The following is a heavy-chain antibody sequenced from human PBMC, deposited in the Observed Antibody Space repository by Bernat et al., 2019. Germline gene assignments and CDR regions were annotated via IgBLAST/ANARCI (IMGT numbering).Heavy chain of an antibody. D-gene: IGHD5-12*01. J-gene: IGHJ4*02. Sequence: QVQLVQSGAEVKKPGASVKVSCKASGYTFTSYAMHWVRQAPGQRLEWKGWINAGNGNTKYSQKFQGRVTITRDTSASTAYMELSSLRSEDTAVYYCARGKDQSGYYFDYWGQGTLVTVSS. CDR3: ARGKDQSGYYFDY. V-gene: IGHV1-3*01. CDR2: INAGNGNT. CDR1: GYTFTSYA.